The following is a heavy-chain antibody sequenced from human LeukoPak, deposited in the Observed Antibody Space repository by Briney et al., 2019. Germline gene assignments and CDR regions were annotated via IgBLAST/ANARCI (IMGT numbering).Heavy chain of an antibody. CDR1: GFTFSSYA. Sequence: PGGSLRLSCAASGFTFSSYAMSWVRQAPGKGLEWVSAISGSGGSTYYADSVKGRFTISRDNSKNTLYLQMNSLRAEDTAVYYCAKDVNTLYYYDSSGFTWGQGTLVTVSS. V-gene: IGHV3-23*01. J-gene: IGHJ5*02. CDR2: ISGSGGST. CDR3: AKDVNTLYYYDSSGFT. D-gene: IGHD3-22*01.